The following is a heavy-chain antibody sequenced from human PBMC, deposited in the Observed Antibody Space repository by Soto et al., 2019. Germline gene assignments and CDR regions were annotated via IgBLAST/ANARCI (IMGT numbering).Heavy chain of an antibody. D-gene: IGHD2-15*01. CDR2: IYYSGST. J-gene: IGHJ6*03. CDR3: ARERIVAATPFRYYYYYIDV. Sequence: SETLSLTCTVSGGSISSYYWSWIRQPPGKGLEWIGYIYYSGSTNYNPSLKSRVTISVDTYKNQFSLKLSSVTAADTAVYYCARERIVAATPFRYYYYYIDVWGKGTTVTVSS. CDR1: GGSISSYY. V-gene: IGHV4-59*01.